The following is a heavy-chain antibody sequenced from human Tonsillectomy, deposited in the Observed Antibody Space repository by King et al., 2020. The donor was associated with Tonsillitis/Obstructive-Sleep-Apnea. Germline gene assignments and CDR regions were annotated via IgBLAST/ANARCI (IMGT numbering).Heavy chain of an antibody. CDR1: GFIFRNAW. D-gene: IGHD1-1*01. CDR3: TTGYWNDALDAFDI. V-gene: IGHV3-15*01. J-gene: IGHJ3*02. Sequence: VQLVESGGGLVKPGGSLRLSCAASGFIFRNAWMSWVRQAPGKGLEWVGRIKNKSDGGTTDYAAPVKGRFTISRDDSINTLYLQMNSLKTEDTAVYYCTTGYWNDALDAFDIWGQGTMVPVSS. CDR2: IKNKSDGGTT.